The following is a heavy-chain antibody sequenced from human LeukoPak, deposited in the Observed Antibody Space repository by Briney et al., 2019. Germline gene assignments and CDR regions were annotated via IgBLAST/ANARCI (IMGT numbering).Heavy chain of an antibody. Sequence: PSETLSLTCAVYGGSFSGYYWSWIRQPPGKGLEWIGEINHSGSTNYNPSLKSRVTISVDTSKNQFSLKLSSVTVADTAVYYCARDLGDILTGYPNWFDPWGQGTLVTVSS. CDR1: GGSFSGYY. D-gene: IGHD3-9*01. CDR2: INHSGST. J-gene: IGHJ5*02. CDR3: ARDLGDILTGYPNWFDP. V-gene: IGHV4-34*01.